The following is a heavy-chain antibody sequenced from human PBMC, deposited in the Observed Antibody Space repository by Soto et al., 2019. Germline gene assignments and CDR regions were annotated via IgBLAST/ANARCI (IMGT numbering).Heavy chain of an antibody. J-gene: IGHJ4*02. CDR2: VSHDGRNT. V-gene: IGHV3-30*03. D-gene: IGHD6-19*01. Sequence: VQLVESGGGVVQPGRSLRLSCAASGFTFSDYAMHWVRQAPGKGLEWVAVVSHDGRNTHYADSVKGRFTISRDRSKNMVSLEVTSPCAEVTGVYYCARGGRQWPGTSDFCFWCQGARVTVSS. CDR3: ARGGRQWPGTSDFCF. CDR1: GFTFSDYA.